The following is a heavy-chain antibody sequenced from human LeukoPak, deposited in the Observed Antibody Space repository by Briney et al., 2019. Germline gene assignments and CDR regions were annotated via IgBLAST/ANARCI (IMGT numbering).Heavy chain of an antibody. J-gene: IGHJ3*02. D-gene: IGHD4-17*01. CDR2: IYPGDSDT. CDR1: GYSFTSYW. Sequence: KIGESLKISCKGSGYSFTSYWIGWVRQMPGKGLEWMGIIYPGDSDTRYSPSFQGQVTISADKSISTAYLQWSSLKASDTAMYYCARQRFWTHGDYQGVGGVVSAFDIWGQGTMVTVSS. CDR3: ARQRFWTHGDYQGVGGVVSAFDI. V-gene: IGHV5-51*01.